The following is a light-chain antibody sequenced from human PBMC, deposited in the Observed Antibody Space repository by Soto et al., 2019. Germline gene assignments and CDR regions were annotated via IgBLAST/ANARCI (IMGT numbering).Light chain of an antibody. J-gene: IGLJ1*01. CDR2: SNN. Sequence: QSVLTQPPSASGTPGQRITISCSGSSSNIGSNTVNWYRQLPGTAPKLLIYSNNQRPSGVPDRFSGSKSGTSASLAISGFQSEDEADYYCAAWDDSLNGQGLGTGTKVTVL. CDR3: AAWDDSLNGQG. CDR1: SSNIGSNT. V-gene: IGLV1-44*01.